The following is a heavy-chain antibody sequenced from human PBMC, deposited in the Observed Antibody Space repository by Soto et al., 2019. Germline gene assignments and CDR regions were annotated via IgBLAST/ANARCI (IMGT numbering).Heavy chain of an antibody. CDR2: INPNSGGA. CDR1: GYTFTGYY. Sequence: ASVRVACKASGYTFTGYYMEGVGQAPKQGLEWMGWINPNSGGANYAQKFQGWVTMTRDTSISTAYMELSRLRSDDTAVYYCAKIAVASSAFDIWGQGTMVTVSS. V-gene: IGHV1-2*04. D-gene: IGHD6-19*01. CDR3: AKIAVASSAFDI. J-gene: IGHJ3*02.